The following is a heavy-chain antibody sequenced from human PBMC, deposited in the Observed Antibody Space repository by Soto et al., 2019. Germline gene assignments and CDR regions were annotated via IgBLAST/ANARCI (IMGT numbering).Heavy chain of an antibody. D-gene: IGHD6-13*01. V-gene: IGHV4-39*01. CDR3: ARLTIAVTGADAFDI. J-gene: IGHJ3*02. CDR2: IYYSGST. Sequence: QLQLQESGPGLVKPSETLSLTCTVSGGSISSGSFYWGWIRQPPGKGLEYIGSIYYSGSTYYNPSLKSRVTMPVDTSKNQFSLNLSSVTAADTAVYYCARLTIAVTGADAFDIWGQGTMVTVSS. CDR1: GGSISSGSFY.